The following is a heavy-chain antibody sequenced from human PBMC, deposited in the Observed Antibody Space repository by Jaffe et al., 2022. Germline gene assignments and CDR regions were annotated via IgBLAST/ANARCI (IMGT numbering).Heavy chain of an antibody. CDR1: GGSVSSDNYY. V-gene: IGHV4-61*01. J-gene: IGHJ1*01. Sequence: QVQLQESGPGLVKPSETLSLTCTVSGGSVSSDNYYWNWIRQTPGKGLEWIAYIYYTANTNYNPSLKSRVTISVDPSKNQFSLKLSSVTAADTAVYYCARSADHRPEYFQHWGQGTLVTVSS. CDR2: IYYTANT. CDR3: ARSADHRPEYFQH.